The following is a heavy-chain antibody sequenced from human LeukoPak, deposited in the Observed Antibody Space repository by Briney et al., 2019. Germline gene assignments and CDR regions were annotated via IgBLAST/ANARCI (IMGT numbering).Heavy chain of an antibody. CDR1: GGSFSGYY. V-gene: IGHV4-34*01. D-gene: IGHD3-16*01. J-gene: IGHJ4*02. CDR3: ARGQGTHGGLSD. CDR2: INHSGST. Sequence: PSETLSLTCAVYGGSFSGYYWSWIRQPPGKGLEWIGEINHSGSTNYNPSLKSRVTISVDTSKNQFSLKLSSVTAADTAVYYCARGQGTHGGLSDWGQGTLVTVSS.